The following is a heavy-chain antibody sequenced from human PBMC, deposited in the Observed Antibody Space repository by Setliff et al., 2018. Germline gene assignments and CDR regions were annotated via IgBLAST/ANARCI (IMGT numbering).Heavy chain of an antibody. CDR2: INPNSGGT. V-gene: IGHV1-2*02. D-gene: IGHD3-9*01. CDR1: EYTFTGYY. Sequence: ASVKVSCKASEYTFTGYYIHWVRQAPGQGLEYMGWINPNSGGTNYAPKFQGRVTMTRDTSISTVYMEVSRLRSDDTAVYFCARDGDILTTYYIYYYYMDVWGKGTTVTVSS. CDR3: ARDGDILTTYYIYYYYMDV. J-gene: IGHJ6*03.